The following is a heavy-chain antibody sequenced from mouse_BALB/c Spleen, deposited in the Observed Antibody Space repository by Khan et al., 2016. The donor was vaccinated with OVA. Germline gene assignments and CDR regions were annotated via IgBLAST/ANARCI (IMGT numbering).Heavy chain of an antibody. CDR3: ARRTTENAMDD. CDR2: INPRSGYT. CDR1: GYTFTSHT. V-gene: IGHV1-4*01. J-gene: IGHJ4*01. Sequence: QVQLQQSGAELARPGASVKMSCKASGYTFTSHTMHWVQQRPGQGLEWIGYINPRSGYTNYNQKFNDKATLSADKSYSTAYMQLSSRTSEDSAVYYCARRTTENAMDDWGQGTSVTVSS. D-gene: IGHD2-14*01.